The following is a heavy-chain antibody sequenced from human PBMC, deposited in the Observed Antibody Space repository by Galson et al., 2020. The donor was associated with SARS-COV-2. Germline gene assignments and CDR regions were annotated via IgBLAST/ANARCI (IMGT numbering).Heavy chain of an antibody. CDR3: AHTVCSGGICKVPCDI. D-gene: IGHD2-15*01. J-gene: IGHJ3*02. V-gene: IGHV2-5*02. Sequence: SGPTLVKPTQTLTLTCTFSGFSLNTRDVGVGWIRQPPGKALEWLALIYWDDDKRYKPSLKSRLTITKDTSKNHVVLTMTNMDPVDTATYYCAHTVCSGGICKVPCDIWGQGTMVTVSS. CDR1: GFSLNTRDVG. CDR2: IYWDDDK.